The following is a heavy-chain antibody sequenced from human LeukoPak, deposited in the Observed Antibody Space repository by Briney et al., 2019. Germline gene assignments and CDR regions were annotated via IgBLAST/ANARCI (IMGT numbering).Heavy chain of an antibody. Sequence: SETLSLTCSVAGGSFINYYWSWIRQSAGTGLEWVGRIYITGSTTYNPSLQSRLSMSVDTSKNQFSLRLRSVSAADTAVYYCARLKYYDSTGYSPGYYMDVWGKGITVTVSS. CDR3: ARLKYYDSTGYSPGYYMDV. V-gene: IGHV4-4*07. CDR1: GGSFINYY. CDR2: IYITGST. D-gene: IGHD3-22*01. J-gene: IGHJ6*03.